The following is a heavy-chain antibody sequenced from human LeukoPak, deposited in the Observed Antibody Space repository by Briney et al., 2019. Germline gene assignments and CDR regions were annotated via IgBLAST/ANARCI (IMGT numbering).Heavy chain of an antibody. J-gene: IGHJ5*02. CDR1: GFTFSSYA. V-gene: IGHV3-30*02. D-gene: IGHD3-22*01. CDR3: AKSNYYDSSDWFDP. CDR2: IRYDGSNK. Sequence: PGGSLRLSCAASGFTFSSYAMHWVRQAPGKGPEWVAFIRYDGSNKYYADSVKGRFTISRDNSKNTLYLQMNSQRAEDTAVYYCAKSNYYDSSDWFDPWGQGTLVTVSS.